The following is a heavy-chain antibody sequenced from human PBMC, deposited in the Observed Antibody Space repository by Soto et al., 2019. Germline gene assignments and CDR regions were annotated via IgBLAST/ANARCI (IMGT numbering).Heavy chain of an antibody. D-gene: IGHD5-18*01. V-gene: IGHV1-3*01. J-gene: IGHJ4*02. CDR2: INAGNGNT. CDR1: GYTFTSYA. CDR3: ARDPGYSYGYN. Sequence: QVQLVQSGAEVKKPGASVKVSCKASGYTFTSYAMHWVRQAPGQRLEWMGWINAGNGNTKYSQKFQGRVTITRDTSASTDYMELSSLRSEDTAVYYGARDPGYSYGYNWGQGTLVTVSS.